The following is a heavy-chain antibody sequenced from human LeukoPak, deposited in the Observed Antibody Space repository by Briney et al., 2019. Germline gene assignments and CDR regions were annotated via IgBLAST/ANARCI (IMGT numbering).Heavy chain of an antibody. J-gene: IGHJ4*02. Sequence: SETLSLTCSVSGYSISSSYYWSWIRQPPGKGLEWIGYIYYSGSTNYNPSLKSRVTISVDTSKNQFSLKLSSVTAADTAVYYCARGGHWNYAHWGQGTLVTVSS. CDR1: GYSISSSYY. D-gene: IGHD1-7*01. CDR2: IYYSGST. CDR3: ARGGHWNYAH. V-gene: IGHV4-61*01.